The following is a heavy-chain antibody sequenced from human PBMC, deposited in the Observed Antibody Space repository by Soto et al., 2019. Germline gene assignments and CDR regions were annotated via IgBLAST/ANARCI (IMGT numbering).Heavy chain of an antibody. V-gene: IGHV4-30-2*01. Sequence: PSETLSLTCAVSGGSISSGGYSWSWIRQPPGKGLEWIGYIYHSGSTYYNPSLKSRVTISVDRSKNQFSLKLSSVTAADTAVYYCARLSPFGTESHYYYYGMDVWGQRTTVTVSS. CDR1: GGSISSGGYS. CDR3: ARLSPFGTESHYYYYGMDV. D-gene: IGHD3-10*01. J-gene: IGHJ6*02. CDR2: IYHSGST.